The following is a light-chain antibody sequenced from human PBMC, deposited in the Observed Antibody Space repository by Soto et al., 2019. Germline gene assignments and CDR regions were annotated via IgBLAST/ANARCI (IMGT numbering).Light chain of an antibody. J-gene: IGKJ2*01. CDR1: QSISTW. V-gene: IGKV1-5*03. CDR2: KAS. CDR3: HQYETYYT. Sequence: DIQMTQSPSTLSASVGDRVTITCRASQSISTWLAWYQQKPGKAPNLLIYKASNLESGVPSRFSGSGSGTEFTLTISGLQRDDFATYYYHQYETYYTFGQGTKLEIK.